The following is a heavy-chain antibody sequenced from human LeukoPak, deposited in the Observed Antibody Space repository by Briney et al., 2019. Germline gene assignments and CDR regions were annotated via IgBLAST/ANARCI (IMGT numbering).Heavy chain of an antibody. Sequence: SETLSLTCTVSGGSISSYYWSWVRQPAGKGLEWIGSIYYSGSTYYNPSLKSRVTISVDTSKNQFSLKLSSVTAADTAVYYCAAGGRWSHRRDWFDPWGQGTLVTVSS. V-gene: IGHV4-59*05. CDR1: GGSISSYY. J-gene: IGHJ5*02. CDR3: AAGGRWSHRRDWFDP. D-gene: IGHD3-3*01. CDR2: IYYSGST.